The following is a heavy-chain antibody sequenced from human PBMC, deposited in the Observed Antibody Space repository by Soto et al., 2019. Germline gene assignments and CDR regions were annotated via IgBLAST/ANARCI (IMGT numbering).Heavy chain of an antibody. V-gene: IGHV4-39*01. CDR3: ARHPPRGTMVRGAVHQGFHRRY. Sequence: SETLSLTCTVSGGSISSSSYYWGWIRQPPGKGLEWIGSIYYSGSTYYNPSLKSRVTISVDTSKNQFSLKLSSVTAADTAVYYCARHPPRGTMVRGAVHQGFHRRYWGQGTLVTVSS. CDR1: GGSISSSSYY. D-gene: IGHD3-10*01. J-gene: IGHJ4*02. CDR2: IYYSGST.